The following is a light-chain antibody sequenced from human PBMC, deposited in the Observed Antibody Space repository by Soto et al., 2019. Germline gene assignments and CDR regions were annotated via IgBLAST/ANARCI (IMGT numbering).Light chain of an antibody. Sequence: ESVLTQSPGTLSLSPGERATLSCRASQSVSSNYLAWYQQKPGQAPRLLIYGASSRATGIPDRFSGSGSGTDFTLTISRLEPEDFAVYYCQQRSNWPITFGQGTRLEI. CDR2: GAS. CDR3: QQRSNWPIT. J-gene: IGKJ5*01. V-gene: IGKV3D-20*02. CDR1: QSVSSNY.